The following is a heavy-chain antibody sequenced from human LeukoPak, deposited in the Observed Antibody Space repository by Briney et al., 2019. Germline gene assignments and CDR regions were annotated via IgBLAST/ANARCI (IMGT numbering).Heavy chain of an antibody. CDR2: INPNSGGT. Sequence: ASVKVSCTASGYTFTGYYMHWVRQAPGQGLEWMGWINPNSGGTNYAQRFQGWVTMTRDTSISTAYMELSRLRSDDTAVYYCARDYSPYSSGWYGDYWGQGTLVTVSS. CDR3: ARDYSPYSSGWYGDY. D-gene: IGHD6-19*01. J-gene: IGHJ4*02. CDR1: GYTFTGYY. V-gene: IGHV1-2*04.